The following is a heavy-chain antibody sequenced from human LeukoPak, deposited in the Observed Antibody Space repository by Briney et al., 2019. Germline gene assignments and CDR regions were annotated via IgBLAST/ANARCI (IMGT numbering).Heavy chain of an antibody. J-gene: IGHJ4*02. V-gene: IGHV3-23*01. CDR2: ISGSGGST. Sequence: PGGSLRLSCAASGFTFSSYAMSWVRQAPGKGLEWVSAISGSGGSTYYADSVKGRFTISRDNSKSTLYLQMNSLRAEDTAVYYCAKDLAPKSYGDYFDYWGQGTLVTVSS. CDR3: AKDLAPKSYGDYFDY. D-gene: IGHD4-17*01. CDR1: GFTFSSYA.